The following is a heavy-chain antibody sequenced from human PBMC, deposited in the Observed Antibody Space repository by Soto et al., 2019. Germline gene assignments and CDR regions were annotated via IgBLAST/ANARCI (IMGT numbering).Heavy chain of an antibody. CDR3: AKEMYPRTVPDSSSPWGDY. J-gene: IGHJ4*02. CDR1: GFTFSDYG. V-gene: IGHV3-30*18. Sequence: QVQLVESGGGVVQPGRSLRLSCAVSGFTFSDYGMHWVRQAPGKGLEWVAAMSYAGTYKYYADSVKGRFTISRDVSGNTLFLQMNSLRLEDTAVFFCAKEMYPRTVPDSSSPWGDYWGQGTLVTVSS. CDR2: MSYAGTYK. D-gene: IGHD6-6*01.